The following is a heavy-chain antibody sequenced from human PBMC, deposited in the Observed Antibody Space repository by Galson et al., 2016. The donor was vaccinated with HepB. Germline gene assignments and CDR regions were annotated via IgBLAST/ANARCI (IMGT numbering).Heavy chain of an antibody. CDR2: IYGDDDK. V-gene: IGHV2-5*02. CDR1: GFSLNSGAVG. D-gene: IGHD1-26*01. Sequence: PALVKPTQTLTLTCSFSGFSLNSGAVGVGWVRQPPERALDWLALIYGDDDKFYNPFLRYRLSIARATSSNEVVLTMTNMDPIDTATYNCAKGAADFWGQGILVTVSS. CDR3: AKGAADF. J-gene: IGHJ4*02.